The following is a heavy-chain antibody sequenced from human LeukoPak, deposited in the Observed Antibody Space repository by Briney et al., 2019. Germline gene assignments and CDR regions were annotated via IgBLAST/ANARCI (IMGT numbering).Heavy chain of an antibody. V-gene: IGHV5-51*01. CDR2: IYPGDSDT. J-gene: IGHJ4*02. Sequence: GESLKISCKGFGYSFTNYWIGWVRQMPGKGLEWMGIIYPGDSDTRYSPSFQGQVTISADKSISTAYLQWSSLKASDTAMYYCARLRSHLWFGDYDYWGRGTLVTVSS. CDR3: ARLRSHLWFGDYDY. D-gene: IGHD3-10*01. CDR1: GYSFTNYW.